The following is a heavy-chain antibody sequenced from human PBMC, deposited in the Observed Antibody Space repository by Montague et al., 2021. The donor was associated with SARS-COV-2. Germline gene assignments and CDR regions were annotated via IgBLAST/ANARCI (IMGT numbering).Heavy chain of an antibody. CDR3: ARAFDWLSITRYWYFDL. CDR2: IYYSGST. V-gene: IGHV4-30-4*01. Sequence: TLSLTCTVPGGSISSGDYYWSWIRQPPGKGLEWIGYIYYSGSTYYNPSLKSRVTISVDTSKNQFSLKLSSVTAADTAVYYCARAFDWLSITRYWYFDLWGQGALVTVSS. CDR1: GGSISSGDYY. J-gene: IGHJ2*01. D-gene: IGHD3-9*01.